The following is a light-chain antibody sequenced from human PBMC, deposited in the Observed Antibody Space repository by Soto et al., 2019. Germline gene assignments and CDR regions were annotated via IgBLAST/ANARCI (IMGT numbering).Light chain of an antibody. Sequence: QSVLTQPPSVSGAPGQRVTISCTGSSSNIGAGYDVHWYQQLPGTAPKLLIYGNSNRPSGVPDRFSGSKSGTSASLAISGLQSDDEFDYYCAAWDDSLGAVVFGGGTKVTVL. CDR2: GNS. J-gene: IGLJ2*01. CDR1: SSNIGAGYD. CDR3: AAWDDSLGAVV. V-gene: IGLV1-40*01.